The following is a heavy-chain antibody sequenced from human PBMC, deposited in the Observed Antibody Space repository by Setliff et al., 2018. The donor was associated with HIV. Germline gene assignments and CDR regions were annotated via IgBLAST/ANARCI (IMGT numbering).Heavy chain of an antibody. V-gene: IGHV3-21*01. CDR3: ARSGGIGNYHWDV. CDR2: ISYGSLYI. CDR1: GFTFSSSC. D-gene: IGHD3-16*01. Sequence: GESLTISCVASGFTFSSSCMDWFRQAPGKGLEWVSSISYGSLYIYQSDSVRGRFTISRDDAKMSLYLQMNSLGAEDTAVYYCARSGGIGNYHWDVWGKGTTVTVSS. J-gene: IGHJ6*03.